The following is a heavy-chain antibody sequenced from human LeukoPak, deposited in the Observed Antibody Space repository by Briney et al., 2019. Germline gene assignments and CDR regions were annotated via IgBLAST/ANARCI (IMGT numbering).Heavy chain of an antibody. D-gene: IGHD4-17*01. Sequence: EASVNVSCKASGYTFTSYAMHWVRQAPGQRLEWMGWINAGNGNTKYSQKFQGRVTITRDTSASTAYMELSSLRSEDTAVYYCARGIYGDYFYYWGQGTLVTVSS. CDR2: INAGNGNT. CDR1: GYTFTSYA. J-gene: IGHJ4*02. V-gene: IGHV1-3*01. CDR3: ARGIYGDYFYY.